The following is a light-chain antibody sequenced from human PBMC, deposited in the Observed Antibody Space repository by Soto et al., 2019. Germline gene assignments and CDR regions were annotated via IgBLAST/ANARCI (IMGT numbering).Light chain of an antibody. V-gene: IGKV1-33*01. J-gene: IGKJ5*01. CDR3: QQFDNPSIT. Sequence: DNQITQSPSSLAGCLGDRVSIACQASQDISNFLNWYQHKPGKAPKLLIYDASNLETGVPSRFSGSGSGTDFTFTISSLQPEDIATYYCQQFDNPSITFGQGTRLEI. CDR2: DAS. CDR1: QDISNF.